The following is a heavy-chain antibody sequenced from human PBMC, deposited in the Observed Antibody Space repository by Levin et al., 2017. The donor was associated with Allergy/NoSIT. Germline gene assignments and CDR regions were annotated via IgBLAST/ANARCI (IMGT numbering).Heavy chain of an antibody. CDR2: ISAYNGNT. D-gene: IGHD2-2*02. CDR3: ARGRPCSSTSCYTIDNWFDP. CDR1: GYTFTSYG. J-gene: IGHJ5*02. Sequence: GESLKISCKASGYTFTSYGISWVRQAPGQGLEWMGWISAYNGNTNYAQKLQGRVTMTTDTSTSTAYMELRSLRSDDTAVYYCARGRPCSSTSCYTIDNWFDPWGQGTLVTVSS. V-gene: IGHV1-18*01.